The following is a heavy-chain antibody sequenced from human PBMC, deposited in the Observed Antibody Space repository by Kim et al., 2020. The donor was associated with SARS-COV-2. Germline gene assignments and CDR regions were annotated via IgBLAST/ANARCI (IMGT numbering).Heavy chain of an antibody. CDR3: AKYLVNIAAAGTFDY. D-gene: IGHD6-13*01. V-gene: IGHV3-23*01. J-gene: IGHJ4*02. Sequence: DSVKGRFTISRDNSKNTLYLQMNSLRAEDTAVYYCAKYLVNIAAAGTFDYWGQGTLVTVSS.